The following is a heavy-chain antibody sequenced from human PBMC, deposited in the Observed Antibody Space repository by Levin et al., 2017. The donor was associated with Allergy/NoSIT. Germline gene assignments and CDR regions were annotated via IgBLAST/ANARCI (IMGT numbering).Heavy chain of an antibody. D-gene: IGHD4-23*01. CDR3: ARVHGGRFDY. Sequence: SETLSLTCAVYGGSFSGYYWSWIRQPPGKGLEWIGEINHSGSTNYNPSLKSRVTISVDTSKNQFSLKLSSVTAADTAVYYCARVHGGRFDYWGQGTLVTVSS. CDR1: GGSFSGYY. V-gene: IGHV4-34*01. CDR2: INHSGST. J-gene: IGHJ4*02.